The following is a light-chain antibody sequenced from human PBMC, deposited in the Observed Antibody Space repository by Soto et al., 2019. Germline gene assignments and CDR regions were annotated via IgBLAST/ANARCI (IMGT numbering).Light chain of an antibody. Sequence: QSVLTQPASVSGSPGQSITISCTGTSSDVGSYHRVSWYQQHPGKAPKLMIYEGSKRPSGVSNRFSGSKSGNTASLTISGLQAEDEADYYFCSYAGSSTLVFGGGAKVTVL. CDR1: SSDVGSYHR. J-gene: IGLJ3*02. CDR2: EGS. CDR3: CSYAGSSTLV. V-gene: IGLV2-23*01.